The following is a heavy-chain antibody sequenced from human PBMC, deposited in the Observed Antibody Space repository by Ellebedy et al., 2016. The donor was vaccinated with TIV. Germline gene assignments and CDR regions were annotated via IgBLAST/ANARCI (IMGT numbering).Heavy chain of an antibody. CDR3: ARAEQWLVLN. Sequence: MPGGSLRLSCSVSGGSISSYYWSWIRQPPGKGLEWIGYIHYSGDTYYNASFKSRVTISLDTSKNQFFLKLSSVTAADTAVYYCARAEQWLVLNWGQGSLVTVSS. CDR1: GGSISSYY. V-gene: IGHV4-59*08. J-gene: IGHJ4*02. CDR2: IHYSGDT. D-gene: IGHD6-19*01.